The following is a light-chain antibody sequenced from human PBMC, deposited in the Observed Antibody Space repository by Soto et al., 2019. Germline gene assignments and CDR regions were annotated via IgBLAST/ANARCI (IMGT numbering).Light chain of an antibody. Sequence: DYQVTQSPSTLSASVGDRVTITCRASQNIYTWLAWYQQKPGIAPKLLIHKASTLESGVPSRFSGSGYGTEFTLTISGPQPEDSATYYCQQYERYSTFGQGTKVEIK. CDR1: QNIYTW. CDR3: QQYERYST. CDR2: KAS. J-gene: IGKJ1*01. V-gene: IGKV1-5*03.